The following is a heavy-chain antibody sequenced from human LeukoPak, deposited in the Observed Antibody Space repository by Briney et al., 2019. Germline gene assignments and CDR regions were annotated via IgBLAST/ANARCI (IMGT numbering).Heavy chain of an antibody. CDR3: AKQSSSGWYASFDS. V-gene: IGHV3-23*01. CDR2: VSASGVST. J-gene: IGHJ5*01. Sequence: PGGSLRLSCEASGFTFTSYAMSWVRQTPGKGLEWVSSVSASGVSTDYADSVKGRFTISRANPKNTLYLQINSLRAEDTAVYYCAKQSSSGWYASFDSWGQGTLVTVSS. CDR1: GFTFTSYA. D-gene: IGHD6-19*01.